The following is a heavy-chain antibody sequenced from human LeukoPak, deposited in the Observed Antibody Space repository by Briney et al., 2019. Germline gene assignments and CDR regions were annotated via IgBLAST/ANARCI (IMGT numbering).Heavy chain of an antibody. CDR2: IYYSRST. CDR3: ARVTGTMVRGVIMVDAFDI. V-gene: IGHV4-59*01. Sequence: SETLSLTCIVSGGSISSYYRSWLRQPPGKGLEWIGYIYYSRSTDYNPSLKSRVTISVDTSKNQFSLKLSSVTAADTAMYYCARVTGTMVRGVIMVDAFDIWGQGTMVTVSS. J-gene: IGHJ3*02. CDR1: GGSISSYY. D-gene: IGHD3-10*01.